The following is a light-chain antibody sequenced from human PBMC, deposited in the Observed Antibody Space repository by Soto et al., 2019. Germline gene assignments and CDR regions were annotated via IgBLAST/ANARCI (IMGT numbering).Light chain of an antibody. J-gene: IGLJ3*02. V-gene: IGLV1-47*01. Sequence: QPVLTQPPSASGTPGQRVTISCSGSISNLGSNFVFWYQQLPGAAPKLLISRNGQRPSGVPDRFSGSKSGTSASLAISGLRSEDEADYHCAAWDDSLSGVVFGGGTKLTVL. CDR3: AAWDDSLSGVV. CDR2: RNG. CDR1: ISNLGSNF.